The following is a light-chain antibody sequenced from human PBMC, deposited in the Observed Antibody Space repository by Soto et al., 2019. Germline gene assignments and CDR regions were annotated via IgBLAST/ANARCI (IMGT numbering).Light chain of an antibody. CDR1: SSDIGGYHY. CDR2: DVT. V-gene: IGLV2-14*03. J-gene: IGLJ1*01. Sequence: QSALTQPASVSGSPGQSITISCTGTSSDIGGYHYVSWYQQHPDKAPKLMIYDVTNRPSGVSNRFSASKSGNTASLTISGLQAEDEADYYCSSYRSSSTPYVFGTGTMLTVL. CDR3: SSYRSSSTPYV.